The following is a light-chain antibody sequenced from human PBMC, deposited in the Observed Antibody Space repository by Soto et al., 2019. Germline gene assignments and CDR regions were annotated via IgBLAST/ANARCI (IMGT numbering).Light chain of an antibody. Sequence: EIVLTQSRATLSLSPGDRAPLSCRASQTVRNNYLAWYQQKPGQAPRLLIYGASTRATGIPARFSGSGSGTEFTLTISSLQSEDFAVYYCQQYNNWPRTFGQGTKVDIK. CDR1: QTVRNN. J-gene: IGKJ1*01. CDR3: QQYNNWPRT. CDR2: GAS. V-gene: IGKV3-15*01.